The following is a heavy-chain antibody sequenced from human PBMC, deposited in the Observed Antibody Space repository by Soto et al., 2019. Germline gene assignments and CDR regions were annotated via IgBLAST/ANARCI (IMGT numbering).Heavy chain of an antibody. Sequence: SPTLSLTCAISGDSVSGNSAAWNWIRQSPSRGLEWLGRTYYRSKWYNDYAVSVKSRITVTPDTSKNQFSLQLNSVTPEDTDVYYWAREFPYYESSDSYFDYWGQGALVTVSS. CDR3: AREFPYYESSDSYFDY. D-gene: IGHD3-16*01. CDR1: GDSVSGNSAA. CDR2: TYYRSKWYN. J-gene: IGHJ4*02. V-gene: IGHV6-1*01.